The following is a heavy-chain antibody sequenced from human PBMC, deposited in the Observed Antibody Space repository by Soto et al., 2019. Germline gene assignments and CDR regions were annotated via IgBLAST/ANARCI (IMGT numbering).Heavy chain of an antibody. V-gene: IGHV4-34*01. CDR1: GGYFSGYY. Sequence: PSETLSLTCAVYGGYFSGYYWSWIRPPPGKGLEWIGEINHSGSTNYNPSLKSRVTISVDTSKNQFSLKLSSVTAADTAVYYCASTNYDFWSGYYTEFDYWGQGTLVTVSS. D-gene: IGHD3-3*01. CDR2: INHSGST. CDR3: ASTNYDFWSGYYTEFDY. J-gene: IGHJ4*02.